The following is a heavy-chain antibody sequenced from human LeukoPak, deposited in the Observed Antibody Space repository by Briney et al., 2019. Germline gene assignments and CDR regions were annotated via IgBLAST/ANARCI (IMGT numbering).Heavy chain of an antibody. Sequence: ASVKVSCKASGYTFTSYGNSWVRQAPGQGLDWMGWISAYNGNTNYAQKLQGRVPMTTDTSTSTAYLELRSLRSDDTAVYYCARRGSSSWYGGFDYWGQGTLVTVSS. CDR2: ISAYNGNT. CDR1: GYTFTSYG. CDR3: ARRGSSSWYGGFDY. V-gene: IGHV1-18*01. J-gene: IGHJ4*02. D-gene: IGHD6-13*01.